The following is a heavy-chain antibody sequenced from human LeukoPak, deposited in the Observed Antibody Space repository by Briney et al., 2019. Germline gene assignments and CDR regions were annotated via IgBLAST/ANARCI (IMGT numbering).Heavy chain of an antibody. CDR3: ARLVAATGNFDY. J-gene: IGHJ4*02. V-gene: IGHV4-34*08. Sequence: SETLSLACAVYGGTFNNYYWRWIRQPPGKGLEWIGEINHSGSTNYNPSLKSRLTISVDTPKNQFSLKLSSVTAADTAVYYCARLVAATGNFDYWGQGTLVTVSS. CDR1: GGTFNNYY. D-gene: IGHD6-13*01. CDR2: INHSGST.